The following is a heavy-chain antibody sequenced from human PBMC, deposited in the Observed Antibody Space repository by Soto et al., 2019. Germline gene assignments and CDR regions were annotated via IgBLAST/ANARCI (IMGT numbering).Heavy chain of an antibody. D-gene: IGHD7-27*01. V-gene: IGHV3-30*18. CDR2: ISYDGSNK. CDR1: GFTFSSYG. Sequence: QVQLVESGGGVVQPGRSLRLSCAASGFTFSSYGMHWVRQAPGKGLEWVALISYDGSNKYYADSVKGRFTISRDNSKNTLYLQMNSLRTEATAGYYCAKDLGHGGRGAFEIWGQGTMVTVSS. CDR3: AKDLGHGGRGAFEI. J-gene: IGHJ3*02.